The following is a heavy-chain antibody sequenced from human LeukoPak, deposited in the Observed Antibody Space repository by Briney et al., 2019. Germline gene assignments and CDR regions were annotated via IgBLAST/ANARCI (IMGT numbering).Heavy chain of an antibody. Sequence: SETLSLTCTVSGGSISNYYWSWIRQPAGKGLEWIGRFYNSGSTNCNPSLKSRVTISVDRSKNQFSLKLSSVTAADTAVYYCARERTVLGYCSSTSCYEAPYYFDYWGQGTLVTVSS. CDR3: ARERTVLGYCSSTSCYEAPYYFDY. V-gene: IGHV4-4*07. CDR1: GGSISNYY. D-gene: IGHD2-2*01. J-gene: IGHJ4*02. CDR2: FYNSGST.